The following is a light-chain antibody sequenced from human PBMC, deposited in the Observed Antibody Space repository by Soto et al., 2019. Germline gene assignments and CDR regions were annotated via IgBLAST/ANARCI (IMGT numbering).Light chain of an antibody. CDR1: QSISTY. CDR3: QQANSFPT. V-gene: IGKV3-11*01. J-gene: IGKJ5*01. Sequence: EILLTQSPVTLSLSPGQRATLSCRASQSISTYLAWYQVKPGQAPRLLIYDASSRATGVPARFSGSGSGTEFTLTISSLQPEDFATYYCQQANSFPTFGQGTRLEIK. CDR2: DAS.